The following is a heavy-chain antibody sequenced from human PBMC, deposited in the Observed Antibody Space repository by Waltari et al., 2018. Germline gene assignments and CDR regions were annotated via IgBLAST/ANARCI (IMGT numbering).Heavy chain of an antibody. D-gene: IGHD2-2*01. CDR2: IKQDGSEK. J-gene: IGHJ4*02. CDR3: ARLVVPAAINFDY. CDR1: GFTFSSYW. Sequence: EVQLVESGGGLVQPGGSLRLSCAASGFTFSSYWMRWVRQAPGKGLEWVANIKQDGSEKYYVDSVKGRFTISRDNAKNSLYLQMNSLRAEDTAVYYCARLVVPAAINFDYWGQGTLVTVSS. V-gene: IGHV3-7*01.